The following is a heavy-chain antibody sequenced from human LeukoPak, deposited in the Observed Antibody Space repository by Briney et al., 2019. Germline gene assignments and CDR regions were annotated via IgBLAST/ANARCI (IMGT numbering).Heavy chain of an antibody. V-gene: IGHV4-39*01. Sequence: SETLSLTCTVSGGSISSSSYYWGWLRQPPGTGREWVGSIYDSGSTYSNPSLKSRVTISVDTSKNQCSLKLSSVTDADTAVYYCARLAGYCSGGSCYRGRLHWFDPWGQGTLVTVSS. CDR3: ARLAGYCSGGSCYRGRLHWFDP. J-gene: IGHJ5*02. CDR1: GGSISSSSYY. D-gene: IGHD2-15*01. CDR2: IYDSGST.